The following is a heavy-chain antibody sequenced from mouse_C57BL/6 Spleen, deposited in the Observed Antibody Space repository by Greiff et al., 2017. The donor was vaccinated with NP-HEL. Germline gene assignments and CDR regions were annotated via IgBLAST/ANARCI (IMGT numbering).Heavy chain of an antibody. D-gene: IGHD1-1*01. V-gene: IGHV5-4*01. J-gene: IGHJ4*01. CDR3: ARDAYGSSSSYAMDY. CDR1: GFTFSSYA. Sequence: EVQVVESGGGLVKPGGSLKLSCAASGFTFSSYAMSWVRQTPEKRLEWVATISDGGSYTYYPDNVKGRFTISRDTAKNNLSLQMSHLKSEDTSMYYCARDAYGSSSSYAMDYWGQGTSVTVSS. CDR2: ISDGGSYT.